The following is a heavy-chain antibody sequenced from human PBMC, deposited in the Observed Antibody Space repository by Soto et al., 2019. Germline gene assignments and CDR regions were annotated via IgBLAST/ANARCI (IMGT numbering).Heavy chain of an antibody. J-gene: IGHJ4*02. V-gene: IGHV4-59*08. CDR3: ARRYGGTFDY. CDR1: GGSISSYY. Sequence: SENLSLTCTVSGGSISSYYWSWIRQPPGKGLEWIGYIYYSGSTNYNPSLKSRVTISVDTSKNQFSLKLSSVTAADTAVYYCARRYGGTFDYWGQGTLVTVSS. CDR2: IYYSGST. D-gene: IGHD2-15*01.